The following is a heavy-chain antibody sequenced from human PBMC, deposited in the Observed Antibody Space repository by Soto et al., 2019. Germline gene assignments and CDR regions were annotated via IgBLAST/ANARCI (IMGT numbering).Heavy chain of an antibody. CDR1: DGSISSGGYY. Sequence: PSETLSLTCTVSDGSISSGGYYWSWIRQLPGKGLEWIGYIYYNGNTYYNPSLKSRVTISLDTSKNQFSLKLNSVTAADTAVYYCASAVRSWFYFDYWGQGALVTVSS. D-gene: IGHD6-13*01. CDR2: IYYNGNT. J-gene: IGHJ4*02. CDR3: ASAVRSWFYFDY. V-gene: IGHV4-31*03.